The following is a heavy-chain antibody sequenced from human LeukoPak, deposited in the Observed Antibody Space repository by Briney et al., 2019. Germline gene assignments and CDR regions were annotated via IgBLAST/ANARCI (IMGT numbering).Heavy chain of an antibody. J-gene: IGHJ4*02. V-gene: IGHV3-21*01. CDR2: ISSSSTYR. CDR3: ARAPAHADYFDY. Sequence: GGSLRLSCAASGFIFSSYTMNWVRQAPGKGLEWVPFISSSSTYRYYADSVKGRFTISRDNARNSLYLQMNSLRAEDTAVYYCARAPAHADYFDYWGQGTLVTVSS. CDR1: GFIFSSYT.